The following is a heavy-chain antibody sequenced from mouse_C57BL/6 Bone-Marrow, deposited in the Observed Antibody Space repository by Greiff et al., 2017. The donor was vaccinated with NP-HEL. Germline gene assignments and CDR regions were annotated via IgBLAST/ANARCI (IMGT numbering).Heavy chain of an antibody. D-gene: IGHD4-1*01. V-gene: IGHV1-82*01. CDR2: IYPGDGDT. CDR3: ARGELGRSDWYFDV. CDR1: GYAFSSSW. J-gene: IGHJ1*03. Sequence: VQLQQPGAELVKPGASVKLSCKASGYAFSSSWMNWVKQRPGKGLEWIGRIYPGDGDTNYNGKFKGKATLTADKSSSTAYMQLSSLTSEDSAVYFCARGELGRSDWYFDVWGTGTTVTVSS.